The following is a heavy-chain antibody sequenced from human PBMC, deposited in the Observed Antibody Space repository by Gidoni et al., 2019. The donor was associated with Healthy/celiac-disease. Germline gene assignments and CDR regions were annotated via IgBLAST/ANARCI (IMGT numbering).Heavy chain of an antibody. CDR1: GSSISSGYY. Sequence: QVQLQESGPGLVKPSETLSLTCAVSGSSISSGYYWGWIRQPPGKGLEGIGSIYHSGSTYYNPSLKSRVTISVDTSKNQFSLKLSSVTAADTAVYYCARDLGGDCSGGSCYSGFAYFDYWGQGTLVTVSS. V-gene: IGHV4-38-2*02. J-gene: IGHJ4*02. CDR3: ARDLGGDCSGGSCYSGFAYFDY. D-gene: IGHD2-15*01. CDR2: IYHSGST.